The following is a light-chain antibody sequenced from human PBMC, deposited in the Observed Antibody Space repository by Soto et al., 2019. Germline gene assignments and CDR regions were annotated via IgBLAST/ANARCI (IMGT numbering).Light chain of an antibody. J-gene: IGKJ1*01. CDR2: KAS. V-gene: IGKV1-5*03. CDR3: QQYDTYSM. CDR1: QSVSSW. Sequence: DIQMTQSPSTLSASVGDRVTITCRASQSVSSWLAWYQQKPGKAPKLLIYKASSLESGVPSRFSGSGSGTEFTLTISGLQPDDFATYYCQQYDTYSMFGQGTKVEVK.